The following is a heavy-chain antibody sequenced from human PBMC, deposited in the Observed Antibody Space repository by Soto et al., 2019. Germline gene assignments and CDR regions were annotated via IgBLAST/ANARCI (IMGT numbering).Heavy chain of an antibody. Sequence: SETLSLTCTVSGGSISSYYWSWIRQPPGKGLEWIGYIYYSGSTNYNPSLKSRVTISVDTSKNQFSLKLSSVTAADTAVYYCAREATVTTSRYYYYMDVWGKGTKVTVSS. D-gene: IGHD4-17*01. J-gene: IGHJ6*03. CDR1: GGSISSYY. CDR2: IYYSGST. V-gene: IGHV4-59*01. CDR3: AREATVTTSRYYYYMDV.